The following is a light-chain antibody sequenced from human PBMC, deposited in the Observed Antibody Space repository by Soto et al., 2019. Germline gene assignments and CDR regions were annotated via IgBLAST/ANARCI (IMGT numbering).Light chain of an antibody. Sequence: QSVLTQPASVSGSPGQSITISCTGTSSDVGGYNYVSWYQQHPGTAPKLMIYNVSNRPSGVSIRFSGSKSGNTASLTISGLQAVDEADYYCSSYTISSSWVFGGGTQLTVL. CDR3: SSYTISSSWV. CDR2: NVS. J-gene: IGLJ3*02. V-gene: IGLV2-14*01. CDR1: SSDVGGYNY.